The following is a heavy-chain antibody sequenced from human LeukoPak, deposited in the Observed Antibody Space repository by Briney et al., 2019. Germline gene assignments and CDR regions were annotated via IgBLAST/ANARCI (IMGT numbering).Heavy chain of an antibody. J-gene: IGHJ4*02. CDR1: GFTFSSFA. CDR3: AREGMTTVTLGY. Sequence: GGSLRLSCAASGFTFSSFAMHWVRQAPGKGLEWVADIWYNGSNKYYAESVKGRFTISRDNSKNTLYLQMNSLRAEDTAVYYCAREGMTTVTLGYWGQGTLVTVSS. V-gene: IGHV3-33*01. CDR2: IWYNGSNK. D-gene: IGHD4-17*01.